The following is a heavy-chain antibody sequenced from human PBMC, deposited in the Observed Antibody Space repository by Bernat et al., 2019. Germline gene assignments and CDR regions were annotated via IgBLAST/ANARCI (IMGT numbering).Heavy chain of an antibody. J-gene: IGHJ4*02. CDR2: ISGSSTTI. V-gene: IGHV3-48*01. CDR3: ARDGKRRSNYGYDFDY. D-gene: IGHD3-16*01. CDR1: GFSFSTSD. Sequence: EVQLVESGGGLVQPGGSLRLSSAASGFSFSTSDMHWVRQAPGKRLEWVSFISGSSTTIYYADSVKGRFIISRDNGENSLYLQLSSLRVEDTAVYYCARDGKRRSNYGYDFDYWGQGTLVTVSS.